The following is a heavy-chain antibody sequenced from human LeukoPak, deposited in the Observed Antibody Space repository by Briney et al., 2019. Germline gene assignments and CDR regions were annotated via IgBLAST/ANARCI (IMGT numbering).Heavy chain of an antibody. CDR3: ARELLPPYYFDY. D-gene: IGHD3-22*01. Sequence: KPSETLSLTCTVSGGSISSYYWSWIRQPPGKGLEWIGYIYYSGSTNYNPSLKSRVTISVDTSKNQFSLKLSSVTAADTAVYYCARELLPPYYFDYWGQGTLVTVSS. CDR1: GGSISSYY. J-gene: IGHJ4*02. CDR2: IYYSGST. V-gene: IGHV4-59*12.